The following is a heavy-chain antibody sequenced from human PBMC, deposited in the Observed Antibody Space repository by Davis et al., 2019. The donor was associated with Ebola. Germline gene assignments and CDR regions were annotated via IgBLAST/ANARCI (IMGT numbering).Heavy chain of an antibody. CDR2: IYSIGST. V-gene: IGHV4-59*01. D-gene: IGHD3-22*01. J-gene: IGHJ4*02. CDR1: GASITTYY. CDR3: ARTFYYDSSGYYAGQD. Sequence: SETLSLTCTVSGASITTYYWRWITKLPGKGLEWIGYIYSIGSTNYNPSLKNRVTISVDTSKNQFPCMLSSVNAADTAVYYCARTFYYDSSGYYAGQDWGQGTLVTVSS.